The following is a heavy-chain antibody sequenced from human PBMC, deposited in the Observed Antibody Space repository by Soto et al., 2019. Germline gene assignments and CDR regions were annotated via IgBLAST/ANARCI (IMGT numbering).Heavy chain of an antibody. CDR2: IYYSGST. J-gene: IGHJ4*02. Sequence: PSETLSLTCTVSGGSISSGGYYWSWIRQHPGKGLEWIGYIYYSGSTYYNPSLKSRVTISVDTSKNQFSLKLSSVTAADTTVYYFGRVSGGSSWSIGGYYFDYWGQGTLVTVSS. CDR1: GGSISSGGYY. V-gene: IGHV4-31*03. CDR3: GRVSGGSSWSIGGYYFDY. D-gene: IGHD2-15*01.